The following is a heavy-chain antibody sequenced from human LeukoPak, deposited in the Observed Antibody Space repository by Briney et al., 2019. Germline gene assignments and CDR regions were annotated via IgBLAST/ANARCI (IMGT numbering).Heavy chain of an antibody. D-gene: IGHD3-10*01. Sequence: RSSETLSLTCTVSGGSISSYYWSWIRQPPGKGLEWIGYIYYSGSTNYNPSLKSRVTISVDTPKNQFSLKLSSVTAADTAVYYCARLNYYGSGSPNWFDPWGQGTLVTVSS. CDR1: GGSISSYY. CDR3: ARLNYYGSGSPNWFDP. J-gene: IGHJ5*02. V-gene: IGHV4-59*08. CDR2: IYYSGST.